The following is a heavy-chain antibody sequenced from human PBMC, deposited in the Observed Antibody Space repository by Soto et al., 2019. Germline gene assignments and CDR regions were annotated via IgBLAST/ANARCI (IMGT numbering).Heavy chain of an antibody. CDR1: GYTFTSYY. CDR2: INPSGGST. J-gene: IGHJ6*02. CDR3: AHLNDYGGKGSWVDV. D-gene: IGHD4-17*01. Sequence: ASVKVSCKASGYTFTSYYMHWVRQAPGQGLEWMGIINPSGGSTSYAQKFQGRVTMTRDTSTSTVYMELSSLRSEDTAVYYCAHLNDYGGKGSWVDVWGQGTTVTVSS. V-gene: IGHV1-46*01.